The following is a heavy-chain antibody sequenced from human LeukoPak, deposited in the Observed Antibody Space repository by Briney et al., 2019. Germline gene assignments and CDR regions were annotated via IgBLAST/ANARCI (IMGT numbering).Heavy chain of an antibody. J-gene: IGHJ3*02. CDR1: RFTFSSYE. V-gene: IGHV3-48*03. CDR3: ARENFGVYVDAFDI. CDR2: ISGGGSSI. D-gene: IGHD5/OR15-5a*01. Sequence: GGSLRLSCAASRFTFSSYEMNWVRQAPGKGLEWVSYISGGGSSIYYADSVKGRFTISRDNAKNSLYLHMNSLRVEDTAVYYRARENFGVYVDAFDIWGQGTKVTVSS.